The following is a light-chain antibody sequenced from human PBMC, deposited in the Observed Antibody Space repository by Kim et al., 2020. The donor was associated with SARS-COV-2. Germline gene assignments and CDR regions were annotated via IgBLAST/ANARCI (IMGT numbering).Light chain of an antibody. V-gene: IGKV3-20*01. Sequence: EIVLTQSPGTLSLSPGERATLSCRASQSVSSNYLAWYQQKPGQAPRLLIYGTSSRATGIPDRFSGSGSGTDFTLTISRLEPEDFAVYYCQQHGRSPLTFGPGTKVDIK. J-gene: IGKJ3*01. CDR3: QQHGRSPLT. CDR2: GTS. CDR1: QSVSSNY.